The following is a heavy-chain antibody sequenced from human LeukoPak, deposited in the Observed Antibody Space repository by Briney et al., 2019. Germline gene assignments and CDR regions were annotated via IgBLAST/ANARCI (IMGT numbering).Heavy chain of an antibody. D-gene: IGHD2-2*01. CDR1: GYTFTGYY. V-gene: IGHV1-2*02. CDR3: ARGSSIHVLLYHYYYMDV. CDR2: INPSSGRT. J-gene: IGHJ6*03. Sequence: ASVKVSCKGSGYTFTGYYMHWVRQAPGQGLEWMGWINPSSGRTNYAQNFQDRVAMTRDTSISTAYMELSSLRSDDTAVYYCARGSSIHVLLYHYYYMDVWGKGTTVAVSS.